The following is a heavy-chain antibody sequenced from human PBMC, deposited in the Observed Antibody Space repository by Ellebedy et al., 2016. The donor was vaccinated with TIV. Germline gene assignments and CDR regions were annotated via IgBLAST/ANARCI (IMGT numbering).Heavy chain of an antibody. CDR3: ARAVYGMGWFDP. CDR2: INAGNGNT. CDR1: GYTFTTYA. V-gene: IGHV1-3*01. Sequence: AASVKVSCKASGYTFTTYAMHWVRQAPGQRLEWMGWINAGNGNTKYSQKFQGRVTITRDTSANTAYMELSSLRSEDTAVYFCARAVYGMGWFDPWGQGTTVTVSS. D-gene: IGHD2-8*01. J-gene: IGHJ5*01.